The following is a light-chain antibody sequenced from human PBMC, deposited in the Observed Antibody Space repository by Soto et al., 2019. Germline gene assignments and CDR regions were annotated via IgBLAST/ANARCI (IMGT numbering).Light chain of an antibody. J-gene: IGKJ5*01. CDR1: QSVDSKY. Sequence: EIVFTQSPCTLSLSPGERATLSCRASQSVDSKYLAWYQQKPGQAPRILIFAASSRATGIPDRFSGSGSGTDFTLTISSLEPEDFAVYYCQQRSNWQVTFGQGTRLEIK. CDR3: QQRSNWQVT. V-gene: IGKV3D-20*02. CDR2: AAS.